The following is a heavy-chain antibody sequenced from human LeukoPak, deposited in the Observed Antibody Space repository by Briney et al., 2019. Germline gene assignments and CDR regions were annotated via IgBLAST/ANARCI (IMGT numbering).Heavy chain of an antibody. Sequence: GGSLRLSCAAFGFTFSSFSMNWVRQAPGKGLEWVSYISSTSSTIYYADPVKGRFTISRDNAKNSLYLQMNSLRAEDTAVYYCAELGITMIGGVWGKGTTVTISS. D-gene: IGHD3-10*02. CDR1: GFTFSSFS. CDR3: AELGITMIGGV. CDR2: ISSTSSTI. J-gene: IGHJ6*04. V-gene: IGHV3-48*04.